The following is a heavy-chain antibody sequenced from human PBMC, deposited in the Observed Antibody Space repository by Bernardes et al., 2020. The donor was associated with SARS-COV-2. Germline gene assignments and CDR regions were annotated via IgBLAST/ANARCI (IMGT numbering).Heavy chain of an antibody. CDR3: ARDLDSSGFSFFYGMDV. V-gene: IGHV3-7*01. Sequence: GGSLRLSCAASGFTFSSYWMSWVRQAPGKGLEWVANIKQDGSEKYYVDSVKGRFTISRDNAKNSLYLQMNSLRAEDTAVYYCARDLDSSGFSFFYGMDVWGQGTTVTVSS. CDR2: IKQDGSEK. D-gene: IGHD3-22*01. J-gene: IGHJ6*02. CDR1: GFTFSSYW.